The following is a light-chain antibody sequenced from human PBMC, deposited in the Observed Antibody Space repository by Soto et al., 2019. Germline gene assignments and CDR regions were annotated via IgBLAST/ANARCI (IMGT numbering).Light chain of an antibody. CDR1: QGISSY. V-gene: IGKV1-8*01. J-gene: IGKJ4*01. CDR3: QQANSFPLT. CDR2: AAS. Sequence: AIRMTQSPSSLSASTGDRVTIPCRASQGISSYLAWYQQKPGKAPKLLIYAASTLQSGVPSRFSGSGSGTDFTLTISCLQSEDFATYYCQQANSFPLTFGGGT.